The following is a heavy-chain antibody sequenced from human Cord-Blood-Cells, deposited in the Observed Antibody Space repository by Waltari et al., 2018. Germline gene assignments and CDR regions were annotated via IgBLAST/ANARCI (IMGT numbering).Heavy chain of an antibody. Sequence: QVQLQESGPGLVKPSETLSLTCAVPGYSLSSGSYWGWLRQPPGKGLEWIGSIYHSGSTYYNPSLKSRVTISVDTSKNQFSLKLSSVTAADTAVYYCAREWFGELYYFDYWGQGTLVTVSS. V-gene: IGHV4-38-2*02. D-gene: IGHD3-10*01. J-gene: IGHJ4*02. CDR1: GYSLSSGSY. CDR2: IYHSGST. CDR3: AREWFGELYYFDY.